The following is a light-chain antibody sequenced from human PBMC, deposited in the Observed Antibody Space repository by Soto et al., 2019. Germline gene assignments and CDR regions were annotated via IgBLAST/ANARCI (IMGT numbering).Light chain of an antibody. CDR2: LNSDGSH. V-gene: IGLV4-69*01. Sequence: QPVLTQSPSASASLGASVKLTCTLSSGHRSYAIAWHQQQPEKGPRYLMKLNSDGSHSKGDGIPDRFSGSSSGAERYLTISSLQSEDEADYYCQTWGTGIHVFGTGTKVTVL. J-gene: IGLJ1*01. CDR3: QTWGTGIHV. CDR1: SGHRSYA.